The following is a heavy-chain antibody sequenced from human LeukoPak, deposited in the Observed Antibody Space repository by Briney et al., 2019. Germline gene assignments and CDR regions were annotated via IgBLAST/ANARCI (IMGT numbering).Heavy chain of an antibody. CDR3: ARDPVSSDVYNGMDV. CDR1: GFTFSTYG. J-gene: IGHJ6*02. V-gene: IGHV3-21*01. D-gene: IGHD1-14*01. CDR2: ISSSSSYI. Sequence: PGGSLRLSCAVSGFTFSTYGMNWVRQAPGRGLEWVSSISSSSSYIYYADSVKGRFTISRDNAKNSLYLQMNSLRAEDTAVYYCARDPVSSDVYNGMDVWGQGTTVTVSS.